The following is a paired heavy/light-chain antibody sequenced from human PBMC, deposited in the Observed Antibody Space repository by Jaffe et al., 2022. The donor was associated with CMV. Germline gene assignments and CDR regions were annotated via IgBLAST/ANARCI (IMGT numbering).Light chain of an antibody. CDR3: NSRDSRGNHLVV. CDR1: SLRSYY. J-gene: IGLJ2*01. CDR2: DKN. Sequence: SSELTQDPAVSVALGQTVRITCQGDSLRSYYASWYQQKPGQAPVLVIYDKNNRPSGIPDRFSGSSSGNTASLTITGAQAEDEADYYCNSRDSRGNHLVVFGGGTKLTVL. V-gene: IGLV3-19*01.
Heavy chain of an antibody. CDR2: IYPADSDT. Sequence: EVQLVQSGAEVKKPGESLKISCKGSGYRFTNYWIGWVRQMPGKGLEWMGIIYPADSDTRYSPSFQGQVTISADKSVSTAYLQWSSLKASDTAMYYCARHSLSKTISVGSNYYFYMDVWGKGTTVTVSS. CDR1: GYRFTNYW. V-gene: IGHV5-51*01. CDR3: ARHSLSKTISVGSNYYFYMDV. J-gene: IGHJ6*03. D-gene: IGHD3-3*01.